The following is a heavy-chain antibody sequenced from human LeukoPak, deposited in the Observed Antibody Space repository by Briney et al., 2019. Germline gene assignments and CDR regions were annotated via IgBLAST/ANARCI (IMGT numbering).Heavy chain of an antibody. V-gene: IGHV1-69*01. CDR2: IIPIFGTA. J-gene: IGHJ5*02. CDR1: GGTFSSYA. Sequence: ASVKVSCKASGGTFSSYAISWVRQAPGQGLEWMGGIIPIFGTANYAQKFQGRVTITADESTSTAYMELSSLRSEDTAVYYCARTYRSSTSCYDAWFDPWGQGTLVTVSS. D-gene: IGHD2-2*01. CDR3: ARTYRSSTSCYDAWFDP.